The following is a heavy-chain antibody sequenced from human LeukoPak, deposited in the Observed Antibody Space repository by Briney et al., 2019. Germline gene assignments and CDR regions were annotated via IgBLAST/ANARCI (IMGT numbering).Heavy chain of an antibody. CDR2: SYYSRST. CDR3: AREESYYFDY. CDR1: GGSISSDY. V-gene: IGHV4-59*01. J-gene: IGHJ4*02. Sequence: SETLSLTCAVSGGSISSDYWSWIRQPPGKGLEWTGYSYYSRSTNYNPSLKSRVTISVDTSKNQFSLKLSSVTAADTAVYYCAREESYYFDYWGQGTLVTVSS.